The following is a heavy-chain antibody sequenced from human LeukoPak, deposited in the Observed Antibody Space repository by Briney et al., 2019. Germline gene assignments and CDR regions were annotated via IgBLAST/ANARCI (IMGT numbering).Heavy chain of an antibody. CDR1: GFTFSSYA. CDR2: ISGSGGST. J-gene: IGHJ4*02. V-gene: IGHV3-23*01. CDR3: ARDVTHGVIAAAGPIDY. Sequence: GGSLRLSCAASGFTFSSYAMSWVRQAPGKGLEWVSAISGSGGSTYYADSVKGRFTISRDNSKNTLYLQMNSLRAEDTAVYYCARDVTHGVIAAAGPIDYWGQGTLVTVSS. D-gene: IGHD6-13*01.